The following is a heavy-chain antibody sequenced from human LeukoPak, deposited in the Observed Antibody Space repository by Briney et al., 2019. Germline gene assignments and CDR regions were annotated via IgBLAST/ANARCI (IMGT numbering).Heavy chain of an antibody. Sequence: SETLSLTCTVSGGSISSFYWSWIRQPPGKGLEWIGYMYYGGSPNYNPSLKSRVITSLDTSKKQFSLKQNSVTTADTAVYYCVTGRYSYGWYDHWGQGILVIVSS. CDR3: VTGRYSYGWYDH. D-gene: IGHD1-26*01. V-gene: IGHV4-59*13. CDR1: GGSISSFY. CDR2: MYYGGSP. J-gene: IGHJ5*02.